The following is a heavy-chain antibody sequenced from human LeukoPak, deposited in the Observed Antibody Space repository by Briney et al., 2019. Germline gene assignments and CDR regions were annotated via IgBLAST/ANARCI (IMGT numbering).Heavy chain of an antibody. CDR3: ARDFQPLRNYYYYGMDV. Sequence: SGGSLRLSCEVSGFTFSSYWMNWVRQAPGKGLEWVSYISSSSSTIYYADSVKGRLTISRDNAKNSLYLQMNSLRDEDTAVYYCARDFQPLRNYYYYGMDVWGQGTTVTVSS. CDR1: GFTFSSYW. CDR2: ISSSSSTI. J-gene: IGHJ6*02. V-gene: IGHV3-48*02.